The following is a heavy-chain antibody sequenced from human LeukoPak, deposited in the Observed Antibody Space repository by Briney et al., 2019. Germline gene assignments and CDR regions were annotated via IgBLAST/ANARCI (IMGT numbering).Heavy chain of an antibody. V-gene: IGHV3-23*01. CDR2: ISGSGGST. D-gene: IGHD3-10*01. Sequence: GGSLRLSCAASGFTFSSYAMSWVRQAPGKGLEWVSAISGSGGSTYYADSVKGRFTISRDNSKNTLYLQMNSLRAEDTAVYYCAKDDVLRFGVEDAFDIWGQGTMVTVSS. J-gene: IGHJ3*02. CDR1: GFTFSSYA. CDR3: AKDDVLRFGVEDAFDI.